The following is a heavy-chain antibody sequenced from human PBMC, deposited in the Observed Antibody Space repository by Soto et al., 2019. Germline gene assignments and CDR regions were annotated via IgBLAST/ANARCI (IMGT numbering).Heavy chain of an antibody. Sequence: GGSLRLSCAASGFTFSSYAMSWVRQAPGKGLEWVSAISGSGGSTYYADSVKGRFTISRDNSKNTLYLQMNSLRAEDTAVYYCAKLRAIMITFGGVIVFDYWGQGTLVTVSS. CDR1: GFTFSSYA. CDR2: ISGSGGST. J-gene: IGHJ4*02. D-gene: IGHD3-16*02. CDR3: AKLRAIMITFGGVIVFDY. V-gene: IGHV3-23*01.